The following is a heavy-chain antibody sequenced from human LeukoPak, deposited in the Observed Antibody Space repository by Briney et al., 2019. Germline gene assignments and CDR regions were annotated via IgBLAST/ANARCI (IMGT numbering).Heavy chain of an antibody. CDR2: IYHSGST. V-gene: IGHV4-30-2*01. D-gene: IGHD3-22*01. J-gene: IGHJ3*02. Sequence: SQTLSLTCAVSGGSISSGGYSWSWIRQPPGKGLEWIGYIYHSGSTNYNPSLKSRVTISVDRSRNQFSLKLSSVTAADTAVYYCATSYYYDSSGLDAFDIWGQGTMVTVSS. CDR3: ATSYYYDSSGLDAFDI. CDR1: GGSISSGGYS.